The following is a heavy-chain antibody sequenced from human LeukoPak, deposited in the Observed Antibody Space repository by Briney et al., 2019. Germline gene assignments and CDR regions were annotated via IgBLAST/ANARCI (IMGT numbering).Heavy chain of an antibody. Sequence: GRFLRLSCAASGFTFSSYGMHWVRQAPGKGLEWVAVISYDGSNKYYADSVKGRFTISRDNSKNTLYLQMNSLRAEDTAVYYCAKDRVATVTTANWFDPWGQGTLVTVSS. CDR1: GFTFSSYG. J-gene: IGHJ5*02. CDR3: AKDRVATVTTANWFDP. CDR2: ISYDGSNK. V-gene: IGHV3-30*18. D-gene: IGHD4-17*01.